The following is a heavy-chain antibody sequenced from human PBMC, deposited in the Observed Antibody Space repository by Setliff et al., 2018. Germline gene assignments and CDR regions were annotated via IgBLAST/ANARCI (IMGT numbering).Heavy chain of an antibody. CDR2: INPSSGRT. CDR1: GGTFSSYA. V-gene: IGHV1-46*01. D-gene: IGHD6-19*01. CDR3: ARVVVAGVFDY. Sequence: ASVKVSCKASGGTFSSYAISWVRQAPGQGLEWMGTINPSSGRTSYAQKFQGRVTMTRDTSTSTVYMDMSSLRSEDTAVYYCARVVVAGVFDYWGQGTLVTVSS. J-gene: IGHJ4*02.